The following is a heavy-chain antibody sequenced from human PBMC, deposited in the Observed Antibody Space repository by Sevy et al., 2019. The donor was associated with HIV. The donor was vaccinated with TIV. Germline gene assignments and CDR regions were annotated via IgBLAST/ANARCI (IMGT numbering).Heavy chain of an antibody. J-gene: IGHJ4*02. CDR2: ISGSGGYT. Sequence: GGSLRLSCAASGFIFSSYVMTWVRQAPGKGLEWVSTISGSGGYTYYAESVKARFTISRDNSNNILYLQMNSLRAEDTAVYYCEAITTAGRDYWGQGTLVTVSS. CDR3: EAITTAGRDY. CDR1: GFIFSSYV. D-gene: IGHD6-13*01. V-gene: IGHV3-23*01.